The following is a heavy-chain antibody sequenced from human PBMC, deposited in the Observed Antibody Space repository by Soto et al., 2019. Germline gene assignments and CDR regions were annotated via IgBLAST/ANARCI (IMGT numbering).Heavy chain of an antibody. CDR2: ISGNDDK. V-gene: IGHV2-5*01. D-gene: IGHD6-19*01. CDR3: AHSEDSSAWMYYFDY. Sequence: QITLKESGPTLVKPTQTLTLTCSFSGFSLTTSAVAVGWVRQPPGKALEWLALISGNDDKRYSPSLKTRLTITKDSSKSQVVLTMTNMDPVDTGTYFRAHSEDSSAWMYYFDYWGQGALVIVSS. J-gene: IGHJ4*02. CDR1: GFSLTTSAVA.